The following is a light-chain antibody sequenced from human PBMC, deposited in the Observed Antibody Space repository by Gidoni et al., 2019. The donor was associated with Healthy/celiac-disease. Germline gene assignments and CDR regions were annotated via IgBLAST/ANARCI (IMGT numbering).Light chain of an antibody. CDR3: QQRSNWPPRHT. J-gene: IGKJ2*01. CDR2: DAA. V-gene: IGKV3-11*01. CDR1: QSVSSY. Sequence: IVLTQSPATLSLSPVERATLSCRASQSVSSYLAWYQQKPGQAPRLLIYDAANRATGIPARFSGSGSGTDFTLTISSLEPEDFAVYYCQQRSNWPPRHTFGQGTKLEIK.